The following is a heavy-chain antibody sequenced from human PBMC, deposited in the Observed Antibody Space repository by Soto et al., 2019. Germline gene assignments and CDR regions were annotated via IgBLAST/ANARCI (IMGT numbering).Heavy chain of an antibody. V-gene: IGHV1-69*08. CDR2: IIPFVGTA. D-gene: IGHD5-12*01. CDR1: GGTFSTYT. J-gene: IGHJ4*02. CDR3: AREDYDYYSVYY. Sequence: QVQLVQSGAEVKKPGSSVKVSCKASGGTFSTYTFSWVRQAPGQGLEWMGRIIPFVGTANYAQKFQGRVTIPADKSTSTAYMELSSLRSEDTAVYYCAREDYDYYSVYYWGQGNLVTVSS.